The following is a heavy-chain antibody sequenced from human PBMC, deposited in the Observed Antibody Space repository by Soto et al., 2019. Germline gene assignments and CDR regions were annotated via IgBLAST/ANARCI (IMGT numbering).Heavy chain of an antibody. Sequence: GGSLRLSCAASGFTFSSYAMSWVRQAPGKGLEWVSAISGSGGSTYYADSVKGRFTISRDNSKNTLYLQMNSLRAEDTAVYYCAKAAKGHYSNGRVRFDPWGQGPRGTV. CDR2: ISGSGGST. CDR3: AKAAKGHYSNGRVRFDP. CDR1: GFTFSSYA. V-gene: IGHV3-23*01. J-gene: IGHJ5*02. D-gene: IGHD4-4*01.